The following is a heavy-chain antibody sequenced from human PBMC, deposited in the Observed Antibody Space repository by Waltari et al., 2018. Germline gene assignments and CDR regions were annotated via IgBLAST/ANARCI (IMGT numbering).Heavy chain of an antibody. CDR2: IYHSGST. CDR3: AREKGWSSDDHYGMDV. Sequence: QVQLQESGPGLVKPSQTLSLTCTVSGGSISSGGYYWSWIRQHPGKGLEWIGYIYHSGSTSYNPSLKGRVTISVDRSKNQFSLKLSSVTAADTAVYYCAREKGWSSDDHYGMDVWGQGTTVTVSS. V-gene: IGHV4-31*03. CDR1: GGSISSGGYY. J-gene: IGHJ6*02. D-gene: IGHD2-8*02.